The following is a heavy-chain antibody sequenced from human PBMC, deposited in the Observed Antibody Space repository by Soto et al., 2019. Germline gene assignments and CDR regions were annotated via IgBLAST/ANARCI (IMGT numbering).Heavy chain of an antibody. CDR2: INHSGST. D-gene: IGHD2-2*01. Sequence: SETLSLTCAVYGGSFSGYYWSWIRQPPGKGLEWIGEINHSGSTNYNPSLKSRVTISVDTSKNQFSLKLSSVTAADTAVYYCANLGYCSSTSCYGVDYWGQGTLVTVSS. CDR1: GGSFSGYY. J-gene: IGHJ4*02. CDR3: ANLGYCSSTSCYGVDY. V-gene: IGHV4-34*01.